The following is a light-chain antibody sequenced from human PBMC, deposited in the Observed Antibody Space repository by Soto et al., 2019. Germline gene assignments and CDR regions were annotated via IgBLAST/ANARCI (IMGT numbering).Light chain of an antibody. CDR3: QAWDSIVV. J-gene: IGLJ2*01. V-gene: IGLV3-1*01. Sequence: SYELTQPPSVSVSPGQTASMTCSGDKLGGKYVCWYQQKPGQSPVLVIYDDSKRPSGIPERFSGSNAGNTATLNISGTQAMDEADYYCQAWDSIVVFGGGTTLTVL. CDR1: KLGGKY. CDR2: DDS.